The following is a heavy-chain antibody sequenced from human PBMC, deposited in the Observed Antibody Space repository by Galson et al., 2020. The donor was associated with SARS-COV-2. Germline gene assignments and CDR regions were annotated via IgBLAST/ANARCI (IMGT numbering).Heavy chain of an antibody. Sequence: ASVKVSCKASGYTFTGYYMHWVRQAPGQELEWMGWINPNSGGTNYAQKFQGWVTMTRDTSISTAYMELSRLRSDDTAVYYCARTVTIFGVGSSYGMDVWGQWTTVTISS. V-gene: IGHV1-2*04. D-gene: IGHD3-3*01. J-gene: IGHJ6*01. CDR3: ARTVTIFGVGSSYGMDV. CDR2: INPNSGGT. CDR1: GYTFTGYY.